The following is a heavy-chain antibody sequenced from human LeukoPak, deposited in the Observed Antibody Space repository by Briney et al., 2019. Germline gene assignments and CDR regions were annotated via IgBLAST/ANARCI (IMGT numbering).Heavy chain of an antibody. J-gene: IGHJ4*02. CDR1: GFTFSSYS. Sequence: PGGSLRLSCAASGFTFSSYSMNWVRQAPGKGLEWVSTISGSGGSTYYTDSVKGRFTISRDNSKNTLYLQMNSLRAEDTAVYYCAEDRSFDYWGQGILVTVSS. CDR2: ISGSGGST. V-gene: IGHV3-23*01. CDR3: AEDRSFDY.